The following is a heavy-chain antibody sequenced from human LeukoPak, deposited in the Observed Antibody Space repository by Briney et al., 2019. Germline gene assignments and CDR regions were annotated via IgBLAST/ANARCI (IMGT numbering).Heavy chain of an antibody. J-gene: IGHJ4*02. Sequence: GASVKVSCKAPGYTFTGYYMHWVRQAPGQGLEWMGWINPNSGGTNYAQKFQGRVTMTRDTSISTAYMELSRLRSDDTAVYYCARDIIVVVPSSENDYWGQGTLVTVSS. CDR3: ARDIIVVVPSSENDY. V-gene: IGHV1-2*02. D-gene: IGHD2-2*01. CDR1: GYTFTGYY. CDR2: INPNSGGT.